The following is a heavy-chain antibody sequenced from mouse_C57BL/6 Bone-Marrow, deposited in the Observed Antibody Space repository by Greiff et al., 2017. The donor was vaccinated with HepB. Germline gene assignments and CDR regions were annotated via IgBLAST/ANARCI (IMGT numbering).Heavy chain of an antibody. CDR2: ISDGGSYT. D-gene: IGHD2-2*01. J-gene: IGHJ3*01. CDR1: GFTFSSYA. V-gene: IGHV5-4*01. CDR3: ARGGGYLAWFAY. Sequence: VQLKESGGGLVKPGGSLKLSCAASGFTFSSYAMSWVRQTPEKRLEWVATISDGGSYTYYPDNVKGRFTISRDNAKNNLYLQMSHLKSEDTAMYYCARGGGYLAWFAYWGQGTLVTVSA.